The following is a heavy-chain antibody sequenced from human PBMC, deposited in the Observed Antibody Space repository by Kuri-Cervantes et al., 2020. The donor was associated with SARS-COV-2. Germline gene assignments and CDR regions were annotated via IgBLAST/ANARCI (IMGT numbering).Heavy chain of an antibody. V-gene: IGHV1-69*06. J-gene: IGHJ4*02. D-gene: IGHD5-24*01. CDR3: ATKPHGDGQTPPLDY. CDR2: IIPIFGTA. CDR1: GYTLTELS. Sequence: SVQVSCKVSGYTLTELSMHWVRQAPGQGLEWMGGIIPIFGTANYAQKFQGRVTITADKSTSTAYMELSSLRSEDTAVYYCATKPHGDGQTPPLDYWGQGTLVTVSS.